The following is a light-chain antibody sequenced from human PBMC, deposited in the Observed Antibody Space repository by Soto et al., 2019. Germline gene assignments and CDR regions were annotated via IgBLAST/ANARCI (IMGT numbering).Light chain of an antibody. Sequence: EIVMTQSPATLSVSPGERATLSCRASQSVSSNLAWYQHKPGQAPRLLIFGASTRATGIPARFSGSGSGTEFTLTISSLQSEDFARYYCQQYNNYVTFGQGTRLEIK. V-gene: IGKV3-15*01. CDR2: GAS. CDR3: QQYNNYVT. J-gene: IGKJ5*01. CDR1: QSVSSN.